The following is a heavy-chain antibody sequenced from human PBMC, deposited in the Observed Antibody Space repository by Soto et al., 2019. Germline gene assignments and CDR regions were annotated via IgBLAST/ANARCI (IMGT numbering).Heavy chain of an antibody. CDR3: AREPYSSPRHFDY. CDR1: GGSISSSNW. Sequence: QVQLQESGPGLVKPSGTLSLTCAVSGGSISSSNWWSWVRQPPGKGLEWIGEIYHSGSTNYNPSHKSRATISVDKSKNQFSLKLSSVTAADTAVYYCAREPYSSPRHFDYWGQGTLVTVSS. CDR2: IYHSGST. J-gene: IGHJ4*02. D-gene: IGHD6-13*01. V-gene: IGHV4-4*02.